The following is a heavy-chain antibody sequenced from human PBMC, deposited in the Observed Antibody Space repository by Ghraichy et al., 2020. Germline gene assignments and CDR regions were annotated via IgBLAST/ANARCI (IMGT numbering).Heavy chain of an antibody. Sequence: GGSLRLSCEASRFTFKNFWMSWVRQAPGKGLEWVANINHDGNERYYVESVESRFTISRDNAKNSLYLQMNSLRVDDAAVYYCARACTAGSVDYWGQGIPVIVSS. CDR2: INHDGNER. J-gene: IGHJ4*02. D-gene: IGHD6-25*01. CDR3: ARACTAGSVDY. V-gene: IGHV3-7*03. CDR1: RFTFKNFW.